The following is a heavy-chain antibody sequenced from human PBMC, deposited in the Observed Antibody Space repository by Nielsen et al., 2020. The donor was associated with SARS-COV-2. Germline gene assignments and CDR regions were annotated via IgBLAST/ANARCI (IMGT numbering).Heavy chain of an antibody. CDR2: IWYDGSNK. J-gene: IGHJ4*02. D-gene: IGHD1-26*01. CDR1: GFTFSSYA. Sequence: GESLKISCAASGFTFSSYAMHWVRQAPGKGLEWVAVIWYDGSNKYYADSVKGRFTISRDNSKNTLYPQMNSLRAEDTAVYYCARGEVGAIKGDYWGQGTLVTVSS. CDR3: ARGEVGAIKGDY. V-gene: IGHV3-33*08.